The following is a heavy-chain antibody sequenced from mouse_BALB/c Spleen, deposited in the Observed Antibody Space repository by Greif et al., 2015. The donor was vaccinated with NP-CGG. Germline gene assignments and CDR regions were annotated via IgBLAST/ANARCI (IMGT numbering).Heavy chain of an antibody. CDR1: GYTFSSYW. Sequence: QVQLQQSGAELMKPGASVRISCKATGYTFSSYWIEWVKQRPGHGLEWIGEILPGSGSTNYNEKFKGKATFTADTSSNTAYMQLSSLTSEDSAVYYCASNYGSRNYFDYWGQGTTLTVSS. CDR3: ASNYGSRNYFDY. D-gene: IGHD1-1*01. V-gene: IGHV1-9*01. J-gene: IGHJ2*01. CDR2: ILPGSGST.